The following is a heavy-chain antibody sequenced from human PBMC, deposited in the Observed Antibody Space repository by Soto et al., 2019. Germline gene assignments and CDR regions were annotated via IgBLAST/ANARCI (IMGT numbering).Heavy chain of an antibody. CDR1: GFTFSSYA. Sequence: GGSLRLSCAASGFTFSSYAMSWVRQAPGKGLEWVSAISGSGGSTYYADSVKGRFTISRDNSKNTLYLRMNSLRAEDTAVYYCAKDRDYDILTGYYGTFDYWGQGTLVTVSS. V-gene: IGHV3-23*01. J-gene: IGHJ4*02. D-gene: IGHD3-9*01. CDR2: ISGSGGST. CDR3: AKDRDYDILTGYYGTFDY.